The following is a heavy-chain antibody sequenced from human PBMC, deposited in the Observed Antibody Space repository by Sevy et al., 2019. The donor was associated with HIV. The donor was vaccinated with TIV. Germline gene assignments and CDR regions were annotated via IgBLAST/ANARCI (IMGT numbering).Heavy chain of an antibody. V-gene: IGHV4-59*01. Sequence: SETLSLTCTVSGGSISSYYWSWIRQPPGKGLEWIGDIYYSGSTNYNPSLKRRVTISVDTSKNQFSLKLSSVTAADTAVYYCARERRDSSGFDYWGQGTLVTVSS. CDR1: GGSISSYY. J-gene: IGHJ4*02. CDR3: ARERRDSSGFDY. CDR2: IYYSGST. D-gene: IGHD3-22*01.